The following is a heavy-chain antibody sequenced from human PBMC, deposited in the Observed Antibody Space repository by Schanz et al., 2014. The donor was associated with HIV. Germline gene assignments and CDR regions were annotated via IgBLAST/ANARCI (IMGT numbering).Heavy chain of an antibody. Sequence: QVQLVQSGAEVKKPGSSVKVSCKASGGTFNSYAISWVRQAPGQGLEWMGGITPIFDTANYAQTFQGRVTITADESTSTAYMELSSLRSEDTAVYYCARYLGGDDGDFYFDYWGQGTLVTVSS. J-gene: IGHJ4*02. CDR2: ITPIFDTA. CDR3: ARYLGGDDGDFYFDY. V-gene: IGHV1-69*01. CDR1: GGTFNSYA. D-gene: IGHD4-17*01.